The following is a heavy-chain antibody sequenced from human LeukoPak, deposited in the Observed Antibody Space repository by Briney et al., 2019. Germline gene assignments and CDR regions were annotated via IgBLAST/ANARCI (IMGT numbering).Heavy chain of an antibody. V-gene: IGHV1-46*01. J-gene: IGHJ3*02. D-gene: IGHD4-17*01. Sequence: ASVKVSCKASGYTFTSYYMHWVRQAPGQGLEWMGIINPSGGSTSYAQKFQGRVTMTRDTSTSTVYMELSSLRSEDTAVYYCARELKRDYGDYRTDAFDIWGQGTMVTVSS. CDR3: ARELKRDYGDYRTDAFDI. CDR2: INPSGGST. CDR1: GYTFTSYY.